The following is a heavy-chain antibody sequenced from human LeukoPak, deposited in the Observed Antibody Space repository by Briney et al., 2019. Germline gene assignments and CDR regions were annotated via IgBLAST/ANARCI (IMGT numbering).Heavy chain of an antibody. D-gene: IGHD1-26*01. Sequence: PSGTLSLTCAVSGGSISSSNWWSWVRQPPGKGLEWIGEIYHSGSTNYNPSLKSRVTISADTSKNQFSLKLSSVTAADTAVYYCARKTYSGSYYFDYWGQGTLVTVSS. CDR2: IYHSGST. V-gene: IGHV4-4*02. CDR3: ARKTYSGSYYFDY. CDR1: GGSISSSNW. J-gene: IGHJ4*02.